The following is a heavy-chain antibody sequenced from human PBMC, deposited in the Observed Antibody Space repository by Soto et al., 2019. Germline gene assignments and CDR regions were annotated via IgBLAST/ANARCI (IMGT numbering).Heavy chain of an antibody. D-gene: IGHD5-12*01. CDR1: GGSISSYY. Sequence: PSETLSLTCTVSGGSISSYYWSWIRQPPGKGLEWIGYIYYSGSTNYNPSLKSRVTISVDTSKNQFSLKLSSVTAADTAVYYCARLRDGYNHFYYYFDYWGQGTLVTVSS. J-gene: IGHJ4*02. CDR2: IYYSGST. V-gene: IGHV4-59*01. CDR3: ARLRDGYNHFYYYFDY.